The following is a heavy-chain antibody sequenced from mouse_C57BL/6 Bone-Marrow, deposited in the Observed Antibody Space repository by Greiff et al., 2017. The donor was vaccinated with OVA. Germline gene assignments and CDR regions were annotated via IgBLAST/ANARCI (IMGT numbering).Heavy chain of an antibody. J-gene: IGHJ2*01. V-gene: IGHV5-17*01. CDR2: ISSGSSTI. CDR1: GFTFSDYG. Sequence: EVQRVESGGGLVKPGGSLKLSCAASGFTFSDYGMHWVRQAPEKGLEWVAHISSGSSTIYYADTVKGRFTISRDNAKNTQFLQITSLRSEDTAMYYCARRGGYYLYYFDYWGQSTTLTVSS. CDR3: ARRGGYYLYYFDY. D-gene: IGHD2-3*01.